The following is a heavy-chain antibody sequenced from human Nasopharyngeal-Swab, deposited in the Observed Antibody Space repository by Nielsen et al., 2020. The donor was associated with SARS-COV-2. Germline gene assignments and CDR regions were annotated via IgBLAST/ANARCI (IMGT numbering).Heavy chain of an antibody. V-gene: IGHV3-7*01. J-gene: IGHJ4*02. CDR2: IRKDGGDI. CDR1: GFTLSSFW. Sequence: GESMKISCATSGFTLSSFWMTWVRQAPGKGLEWHAIIRKDGGDIYYADSVKGRFTISRDNANNSVFLQMSSLRAEDTAVYYCARDTDWHKFDIWGQGTLVTVYS. CDR3: ARDTDWHKFDI. D-gene: IGHD1/OR15-1a*01.